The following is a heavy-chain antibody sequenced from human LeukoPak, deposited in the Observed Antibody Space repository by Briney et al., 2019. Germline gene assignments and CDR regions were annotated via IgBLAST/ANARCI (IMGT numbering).Heavy chain of an antibody. CDR2: ISAYNGNT. V-gene: IGHV1-18*01. CDR1: GYTFTSYG. Sequence: ASVKVSCKASGYTFTSYGISWVRQAPGQGLEWMGWISAYNGNTNYAQKLQGRVTMTTDTSTGTAYMELNSLRAEDTAVYYCAKDHDSSGWFTPFDYWGQGTLVTVSS. J-gene: IGHJ4*02. D-gene: IGHD6-19*01. CDR3: AKDHDSSGWFTPFDY.